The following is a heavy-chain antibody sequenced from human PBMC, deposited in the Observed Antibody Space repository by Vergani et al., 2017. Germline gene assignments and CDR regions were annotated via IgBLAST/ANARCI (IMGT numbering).Heavy chain of an antibody. CDR2: ISGSGGST. V-gene: IGHV3-23*01. Sequence: EVQLLESGGGLVQPGGSLRLSCAASGFTFSSYAMSWVRQAPGKGLEWVSVISGSGGSTYYADSVKGRFTISRDNSKNTLYLQMSSLKAEDTAVYYCTRDRLDDSYAYFDYWGQGTLVTVSP. D-gene: IGHD3-16*01. CDR3: TRDRLDDSYAYFDY. J-gene: IGHJ4*02. CDR1: GFTFSSYA.